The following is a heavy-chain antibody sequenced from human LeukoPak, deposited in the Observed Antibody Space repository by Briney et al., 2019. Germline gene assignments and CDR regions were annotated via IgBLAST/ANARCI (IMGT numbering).Heavy chain of an antibody. D-gene: IGHD3-10*01. CDR2: IYTSGST. CDR1: GGSFRSYY. J-gene: IGHJ4*02. V-gene: IGHV4-4*07. CDR3: ARDYYYYGSGRYLDY. Sequence: PSETLSLTCTVSGGSFRSYYWSWIRQPAGKGLEWIGRIYTSGSTNYNPSLKSRVTMSVDTSKNQFSLKLSSVTAADTAVYYCARDYYYYGSGRYLDYWGQGTLVTVSS.